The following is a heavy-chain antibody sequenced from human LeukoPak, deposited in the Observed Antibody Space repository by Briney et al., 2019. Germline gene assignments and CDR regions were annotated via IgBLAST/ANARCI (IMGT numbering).Heavy chain of an antibody. Sequence: SVKVSCKASGGTFSSYAISWVRQAPGQGLEWMGRIIPVLGIANYAQKFQGRVTITADKSTSTAYMELSSLRSEDTAVYYCARGDYYYDSSGYYYGPNYFDYWGQGTLVTVSS. D-gene: IGHD3-22*01. CDR1: GGTFSSYA. J-gene: IGHJ4*02. CDR3: ARGDYYYDSSGYYYGPNYFDY. CDR2: IIPVLGIA. V-gene: IGHV1-69*04.